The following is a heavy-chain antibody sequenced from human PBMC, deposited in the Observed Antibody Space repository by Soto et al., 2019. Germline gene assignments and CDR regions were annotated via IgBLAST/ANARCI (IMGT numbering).Heavy chain of an antibody. CDR1: GFTFSNAW. J-gene: IGHJ4*02. V-gene: IGHV3-15*01. D-gene: IGHD3-3*01. Sequence: EVQLVESGGGLVKPGGSLRLSCAASGFTFSNAWMSWVRQAPGKGLEWVGRIKSKTDGGTTDYAAPVKGRFTISRDDSTNTLYLQMNSLKTEDTAVDYCTTFRYDFWRNDYWGQGTLVTVSS. CDR2: IKSKTDGGTT. CDR3: TTFRYDFWRNDY.